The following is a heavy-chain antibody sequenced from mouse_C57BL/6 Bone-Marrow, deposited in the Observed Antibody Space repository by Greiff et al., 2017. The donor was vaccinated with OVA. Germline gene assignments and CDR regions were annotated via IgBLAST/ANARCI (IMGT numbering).Heavy chain of an antibody. CDR3: ARSEYDYDVAWFAY. J-gene: IGHJ3*01. CDR2: INPSTGGT. CDR1: GYSFTGYY. Sequence: EVKLMESGPELVKPGASVKISCKASGYSFTGYYMNWVKQSPEKSLEWIGEINPSTGGTTYNQKFKAKATLTVDKSSSTAYMQLKSLTSEDSAVYYCARSEYDYDVAWFAYWGQGTLVTVSA. V-gene: IGHV1-42*01. D-gene: IGHD2-4*01.